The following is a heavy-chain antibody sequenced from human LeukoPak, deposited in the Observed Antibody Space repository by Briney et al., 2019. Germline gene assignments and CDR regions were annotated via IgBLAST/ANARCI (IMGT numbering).Heavy chain of an antibody. CDR3: AKDLYYYGSGSDY. J-gene: IGHJ4*02. Sequence: GGSLRLSCAASGFTVSSNSMSWVRQAPGKRLEWVSAISGSGGSTYYADSVKGRFTISRDNSKNTLYLQMNSLRAEDTAVYYCAKDLYYYGSGSDYWGQGTLVTVSS. CDR2: ISGSGGST. V-gene: IGHV3-23*01. D-gene: IGHD3-10*01. CDR1: GFTVSSNS.